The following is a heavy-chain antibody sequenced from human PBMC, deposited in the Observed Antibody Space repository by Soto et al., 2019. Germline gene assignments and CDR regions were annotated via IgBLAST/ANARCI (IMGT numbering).Heavy chain of an antibody. D-gene: IGHD3-9*01. V-gene: IGHV3-20*04. CDR1: GLTGGDYG. J-gene: IGHJ4*02. Sequence: SLGLSCAASGLTGGDYGMSWVLQAPGKGLEWVSGINWNGGSTGYADSVKGRFTISRDNAKNSLYLQMNSLRAEDTALYYCARRILTGYYGEDYWGQGTLVTVSS. CDR2: INWNGGST. CDR3: ARRILTGYYGEDY.